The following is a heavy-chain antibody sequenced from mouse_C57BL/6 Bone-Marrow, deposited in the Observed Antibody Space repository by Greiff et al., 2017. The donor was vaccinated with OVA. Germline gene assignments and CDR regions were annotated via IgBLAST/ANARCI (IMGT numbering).Heavy chain of an antibody. CDR2: IYPYNGVS. CDR3: ARRSHRGSSPYYAMDY. D-gene: IGHD1-1*01. J-gene: IGHJ4*01. V-gene: IGHV1-31*01. Sequence: EVQRVESGPELVKPGASVKISCKASGYSFTGYYMHWVKQSHGNILDWIGYIYPYNGVSSYNQKFKGKATLTVDKSSSTAYMELRSLTSEDSAVYYCARRSHRGSSPYYAMDYWGQGASVTVSS. CDR1: GYSFTGYY.